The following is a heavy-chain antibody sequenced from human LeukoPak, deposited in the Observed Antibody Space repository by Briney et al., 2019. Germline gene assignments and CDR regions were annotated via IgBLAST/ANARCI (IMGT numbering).Heavy chain of an antibody. CDR2: ISAYNGNT. CDR1: GYTFTSYG. Sequence: ASVKVSCKASGYTFTSYGISWVRQAPGQGLEWMGWISAYNGNTNYAQKLQVRVTMTTDTSTSTAYMELRSLRSDDTAVYYCARDMGDIVVVPAASGSDYWGQGTLVTVSS. CDR3: ARDMGDIVVVPAASGSDY. J-gene: IGHJ4*02. V-gene: IGHV1-18*01. D-gene: IGHD2-2*01.